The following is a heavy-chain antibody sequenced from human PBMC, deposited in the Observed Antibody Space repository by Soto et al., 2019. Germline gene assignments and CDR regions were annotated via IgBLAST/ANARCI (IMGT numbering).Heavy chain of an antibody. V-gene: IGHV3-21*06. CDR1: GFTFTRYS. CDR2: IGSTTNYI. J-gene: IGHJ4*02. Sequence: PGGSLRLSCAASGFTFTRYSMNWVRQAPGKGLEWVSSIGSTTNYIYYGDSMKGRFTISRDNAKNSMYLEMNSLRAEDTAVYYCARESEDLTSNFDYWGQGTLVTVS. CDR3: ARESEDLTSNFDY.